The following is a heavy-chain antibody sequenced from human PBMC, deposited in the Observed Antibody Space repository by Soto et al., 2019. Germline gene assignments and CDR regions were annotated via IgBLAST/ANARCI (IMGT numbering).Heavy chain of an antibody. CDR1: GYTFTSYG. J-gene: IGHJ5*02. D-gene: IGHD6-13*01. V-gene: IGHV1-18*01. Sequence: ASVKVSCKASGYTFTSYGISWVRQAPGQGLERMGWISAYNGNTNYAQKLQGRVTMTTDTSTSTAYMELRSLRSDDTAVYYCARGRSSSWLNWFDPWGQGTLVTVSS. CDR2: ISAYNGNT. CDR3: ARGRSSSWLNWFDP.